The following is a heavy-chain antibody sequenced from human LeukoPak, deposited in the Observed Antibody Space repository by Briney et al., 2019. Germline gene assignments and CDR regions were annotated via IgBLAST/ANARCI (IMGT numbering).Heavy chain of an antibody. J-gene: IGHJ6*03. CDR2: IIPIFGTA. D-gene: IGHD1-1*01. CDR3: ARVGKKISYYYYMDV. V-gene: IGHV1-69*05. CDR1: RGTFSSYA. Sequence: SVKVSCKASRGTFSSYAISWVRQAPGQGLEWMGGIIPIFGTANYAQKFQGRVTITTDESTSTAYMELSSLRSEDTAVYYCARVGKKISYYYYMDVWGKGTTVTVSS.